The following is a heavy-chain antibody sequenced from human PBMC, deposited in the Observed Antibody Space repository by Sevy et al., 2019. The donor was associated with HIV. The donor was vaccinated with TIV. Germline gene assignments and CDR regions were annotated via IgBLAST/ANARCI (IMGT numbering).Heavy chain of an antibody. V-gene: IGHV3-74*01. Sequence: GGSLRLSCAASGFTFSSYWMHWVRQAPGKELVWVSRIDSDGSSTSYADSVKGRFTISRDNAKNTLYLQMNSLRAEDSAAYYCARGYYYDSSGYYYAESVDYWGQGTLVTVSS. CDR1: GFTFSSYW. CDR3: ARGYYYDSSGYYYAESVDY. CDR2: IDSDGSST. D-gene: IGHD3-22*01. J-gene: IGHJ4*02.